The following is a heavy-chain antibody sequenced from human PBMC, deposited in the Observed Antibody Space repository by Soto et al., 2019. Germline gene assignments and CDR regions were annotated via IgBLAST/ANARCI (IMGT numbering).Heavy chain of an antibody. Sequence: QVQLQQWGAGLLKPSETLSLTCAVYGESLSGYYGNWIRQSPGKGLEWIGEINYSGNTNYNPTLKSRVTISIDTSKHQFSLNMSAVTAADTAVYYCARTRNLDVWGQGTTVIVSS. J-gene: IGHJ6*02. CDR2: INYSGNT. D-gene: IGHD1-1*01. V-gene: IGHV4-34*01. CDR3: ARTRNLDV. CDR1: GESLSGYY.